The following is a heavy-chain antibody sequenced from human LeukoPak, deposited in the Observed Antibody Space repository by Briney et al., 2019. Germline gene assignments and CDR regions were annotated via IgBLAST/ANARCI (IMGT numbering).Heavy chain of an antibody. V-gene: IGHV4-4*07. CDR2: INPSGST. CDR3: ARDRASSSTNCQAWFDP. D-gene: IGHD2-2*01. J-gene: IGHJ5*02. CDR1: GGSISSHY. Sequence: SETLSLTCTVSGGSISSHYWSWIRQPAGKGLEWIGRINPSGSTNYNPSLKSRVTMSADTSKNQFTLKLSSVTAADTAVYYCARDRASSSTNCQAWFDPWGQGTLVTVSS.